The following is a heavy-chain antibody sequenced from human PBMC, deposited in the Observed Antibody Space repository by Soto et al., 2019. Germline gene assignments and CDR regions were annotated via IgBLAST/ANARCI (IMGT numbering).Heavy chain of an antibody. CDR3: AICRGRPLRFLEWLNFDY. CDR2: IIPIFGTA. Sequence: SVKVSCKASGGTFSSYAISWVRQAPGQGLEWMGGIIPIFGTANYAQKFQGRVTITADESTSTAYMELSSLRSEDTAVYYCAICRGRPLRFLEWLNFDYWGQGTLVTVSS. CDR1: GGTFSSYA. D-gene: IGHD3-3*01. J-gene: IGHJ4*02. V-gene: IGHV1-69*13.